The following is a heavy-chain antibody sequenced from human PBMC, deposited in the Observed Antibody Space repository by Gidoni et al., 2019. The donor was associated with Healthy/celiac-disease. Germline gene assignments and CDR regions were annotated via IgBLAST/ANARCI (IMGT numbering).Heavy chain of an antibody. CDR1: GGSISSYY. V-gene: IGHV4-59*01. Sequence: QVQLPESGPGLVKPSETLSLTCTVSGGSISSYYWSWIRQPPGKGLEWIGYIYSSGSTNNNPSLQSRVTISVDTSKIQFSLKLSSVTAADPAVYYCARDRREGVVNAFDIWGQGTMVTVSS. CDR3: ARDRREGVVNAFDI. J-gene: IGHJ3*02. CDR2: IYSSGST. D-gene: IGHD3-22*01.